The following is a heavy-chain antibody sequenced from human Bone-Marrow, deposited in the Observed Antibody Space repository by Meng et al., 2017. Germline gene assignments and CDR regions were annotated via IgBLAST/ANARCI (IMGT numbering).Heavy chain of an antibody. J-gene: IGHJ6*02. V-gene: IGHV1-2*06. CDR2: IDPKTSDT. Sequence: ASVKVSCKPSGYNFPDYYIHWVRRAPGQGLEWMGRIDPKTSDTHYALKFQGRVTMTRDTSTSTVYMELSSLRSEDTAVYYCARDKRDIVVVVANNNYYYYGMDVWGQGTTVTVSS. CDR3: ARDKRDIVVVVANNNYYYYGMDV. D-gene: IGHD2-15*01. CDR1: GYNFPDYY.